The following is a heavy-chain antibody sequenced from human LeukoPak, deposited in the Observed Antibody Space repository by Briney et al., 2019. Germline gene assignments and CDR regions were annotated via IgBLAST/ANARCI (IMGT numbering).Heavy chain of an antibody. V-gene: IGHV3-30*02. CDR2: IQYDGSDR. Sequence: PGGSLRLSCAASGFTFRSYGMYWVRQAPGKGLEWVAFIQYDGSDRYYTDSVKGRFTISRDNSKNTLYLQMNTLRPEDTALYYCAKRDCSGSGCGYYHVGVWGKGTTVTVSS. J-gene: IGHJ6*03. CDR1: GFTFRSYG. CDR3: AKRDCSGSGCGYYHVGV. D-gene: IGHD2-15*01.